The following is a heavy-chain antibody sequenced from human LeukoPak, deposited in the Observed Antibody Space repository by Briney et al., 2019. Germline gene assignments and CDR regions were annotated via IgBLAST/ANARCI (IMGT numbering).Heavy chain of an antibody. CDR3: ARHGYCSGGSRYSFWFDP. V-gene: IGHV4-39*01. CDR2: IYYSGST. Sequence: PSETLSLTCTVSGGSISSSSYYWGWIRQPPGQGLEWIGSIYYSGSTYYNPSLKSRVTISVDTSKNQFSLKLSSVTAADTAVYYCARHGYCSGGSRYSFWFDPWGQGTLVTVSS. D-gene: IGHD2-15*01. CDR1: GGSISSSSYY. J-gene: IGHJ5*02.